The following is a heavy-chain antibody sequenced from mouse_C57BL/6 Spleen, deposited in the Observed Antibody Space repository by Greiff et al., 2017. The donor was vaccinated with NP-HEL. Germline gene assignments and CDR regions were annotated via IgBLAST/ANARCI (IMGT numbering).Heavy chain of an antibody. D-gene: IGHD1-1*01. J-gene: IGHJ2*01. CDR3: ASPIYYYGYFDY. V-gene: IGHV1-26*01. CDR1: GYTFTDYY. CDR2: INPNNGGT. Sequence: VQLQQSGPELVKPGASVKISCKASGYTFTDYYMNWVKQSHGKSLEWIGDINPNNGGTSYNQKFKGKATLTVDKSSSTAYMELRSLTSEDSAVYYCASPIYYYGYFDYWGQGTTLTVSS.